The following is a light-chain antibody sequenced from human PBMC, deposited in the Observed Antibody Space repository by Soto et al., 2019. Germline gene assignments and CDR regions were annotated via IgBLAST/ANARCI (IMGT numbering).Light chain of an antibody. CDR2: DAS. Sequence: EILLTQSPATLSLSPGERATLSCRASQSVSSYSAWYHQKPGQAPSLLICDASNRATGIPARFSGSGSGTDFPLTISRLEHEDFAVYYCQQRSNLPRPVGQGNKLQLK. CDR3: QQRSNLPRP. V-gene: IGKV3-11*01. J-gene: IGKJ2*01. CDR1: QSVSSY.